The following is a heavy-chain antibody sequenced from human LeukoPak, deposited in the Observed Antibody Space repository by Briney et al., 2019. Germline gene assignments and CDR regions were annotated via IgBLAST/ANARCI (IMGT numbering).Heavy chain of an antibody. CDR3: ARVTHYYDSSGFHYYFDY. D-gene: IGHD3-22*01. J-gene: IGHJ4*02. CDR2: IYYSGST. Sequence: SETLSLTCTVSGGSITSYYWSWIRQPPGKGLEWIAYIYYSGSTNYNPSLKSRVTISVDTSKNQFSLKLSSVTAADTAVYYCARVTHYYDSSGFHYYFDYWGQGTLVTVSS. V-gene: IGHV4-59*01. CDR1: GGSITSYY.